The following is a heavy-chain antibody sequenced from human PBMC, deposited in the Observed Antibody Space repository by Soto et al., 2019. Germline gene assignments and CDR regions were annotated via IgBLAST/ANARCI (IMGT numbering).Heavy chain of an antibody. CDR3: ARVGGFGATTIDY. D-gene: IGHD3-10*01. J-gene: IGHJ4*02. CDR2: IYYSGCT. Sequence: QVQLQESGPGLVKPSQTLSLTCTVSGGSISSGDYYWSWIRQPPGKGLEWIGYIYYSGCTYYNPSLTSRVTISVDTSKNQFSLKLSSVTAADTAVYYCARVGGFGATTIDYWGQGTLVTVSS. V-gene: IGHV4-30-4*01. CDR1: GGSISSGDYY.